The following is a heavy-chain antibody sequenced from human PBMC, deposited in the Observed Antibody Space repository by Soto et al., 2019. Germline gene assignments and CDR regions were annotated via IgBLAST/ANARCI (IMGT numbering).Heavy chain of an antibody. D-gene: IGHD6-19*01. Sequence: QVQLVQSGAEVKKPGASVNVSCKASVGTFSSYSISWVRQAPGQGLEWMGGIIPIFGTANYAQKCQGRVTITADESTSTAYMELSSLRSEDTAVYYCARKSISIAVAGSPFDYWGQGTLVTASS. CDR1: VGTFSSYS. CDR3: ARKSISIAVAGSPFDY. J-gene: IGHJ4*02. CDR2: IIPIFGTA. V-gene: IGHV1-69*01.